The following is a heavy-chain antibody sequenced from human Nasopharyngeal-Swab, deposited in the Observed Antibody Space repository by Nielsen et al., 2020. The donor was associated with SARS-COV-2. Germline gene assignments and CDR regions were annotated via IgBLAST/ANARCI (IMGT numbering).Heavy chain of an antibody. J-gene: IGHJ4*02. Sequence: VRQAPGKGLEWVSAISGSGGSTYYADSVKGRFTISRDNSKNTLYLQMNSLRVEDTAVYYCAKMAGRGYSYGDFEGYFDYWGQGTLVTVSS. CDR2: ISGSGGST. D-gene: IGHD5-18*01. CDR3: AKMAGRGYSYGDFEGYFDY. V-gene: IGHV3-23*01.